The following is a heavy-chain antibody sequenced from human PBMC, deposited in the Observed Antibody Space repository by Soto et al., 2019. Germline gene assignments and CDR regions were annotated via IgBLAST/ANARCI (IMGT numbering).Heavy chain of an antibody. J-gene: IGHJ4*02. CDR3: ARICPNGVCFDY. CDR1: GYTFTSYH. D-gene: IGHD2-8*01. V-gene: IGHV1-8*01. CDR2: MNPNSGDT. Sequence: ASVKVSCKSSGYTFTSYHIHWVRQATGQGLEWVGWMNPNSGDTGYAQKFQDRVTMTRNTAISTAYMELSSLRSDDTAVYYCARICPNGVCFDYWGQGTLVTAPQ.